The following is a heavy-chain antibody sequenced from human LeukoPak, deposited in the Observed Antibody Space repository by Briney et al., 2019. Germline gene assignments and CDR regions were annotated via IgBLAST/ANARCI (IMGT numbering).Heavy chain of an antibody. V-gene: IGHV3-48*04. J-gene: IGHJ4*02. CDR3: ARAGPYSSSTLGY. CDR1: GFTFSSYS. CDR2: ISSSSTTI. D-gene: IGHD6-6*01. Sequence: GGSLRLSCAASGFTFSSYSMNWVRQTPGKGLEWVSIISSSSTTIYYADSVRGRFTISRDNAKNSLYLQMNSLRAEDTAVYYCARAGPYSSSTLGYWGQGTLVTVSS.